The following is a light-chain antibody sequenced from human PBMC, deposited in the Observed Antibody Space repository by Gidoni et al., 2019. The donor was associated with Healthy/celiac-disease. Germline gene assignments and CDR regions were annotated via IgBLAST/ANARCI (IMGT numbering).Light chain of an antibody. CDR2: DAS. CDR3: QQYNSYPWT. Sequence: DIQMTQSPSTLSASVGDRVTITCRASQSISSWLAWYQQKQGKAPKLLIYDASSLESGVPSRFSGSGSGTKFTLTISSLQPDDFATYYCQQYNSYPWTFXQXTKVEIK. CDR1: QSISSW. V-gene: IGKV1-5*01. J-gene: IGKJ1*01.